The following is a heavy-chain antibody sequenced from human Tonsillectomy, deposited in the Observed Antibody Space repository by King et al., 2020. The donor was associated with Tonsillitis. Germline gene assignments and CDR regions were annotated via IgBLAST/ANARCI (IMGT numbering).Heavy chain of an antibody. CDR1: GFTFSSYG. CDR2: ISGGSSFI. Sequence: VQLVESGGGLVKPGGSLRLSCAASGFTFSSYGMNWVRQAPGKGLEWVSSISGGSSFIYYADSVQGRFTISRDNAKNSLYLQMNSLRAEDTAVYYCARDHSSGYPTPNHWGQGTLVTVSS. V-gene: IGHV3-21*01. J-gene: IGHJ4*02. CDR3: ARDHSSGYPTPNH. D-gene: IGHD3-22*01.